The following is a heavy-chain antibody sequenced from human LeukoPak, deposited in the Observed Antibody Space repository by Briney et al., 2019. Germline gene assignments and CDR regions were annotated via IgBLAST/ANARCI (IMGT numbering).Heavy chain of an antibody. Sequence: VGCLRLSCAAPGVTFYDDAMHCVRHAPGKGRGWVSGISLNIGSVDYADSVKGRFTISRDNAKSSLYLQMNSLRAEDTALYYCAKDKPQLLSPSANEHYGMDAWGQGTPVTVSS. CDR1: GVTFYDDA. D-gene: IGHD2-2*01. CDR2: ISLNIGSV. CDR3: AKDKPQLLSPSANEHYGMDA. J-gene: IGHJ6*02. V-gene: IGHV3-9*01.